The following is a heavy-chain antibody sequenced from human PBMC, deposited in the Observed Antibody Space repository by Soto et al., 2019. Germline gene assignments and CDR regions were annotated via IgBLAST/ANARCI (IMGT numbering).Heavy chain of an antibody. CDR1: GFSFSSYS. J-gene: IGHJ5*02. D-gene: IGHD2-15*01. CDR3: ARGYTGYCSGRTCYWFDP. Sequence: EVQLVESGGGLVKPGGSLRLSCAASGFSFSSYSMNWVRQAPGKGLEWVSSISSSANHINYAESVKGRFTISRDNAKKSLYLQMNSLRAEDTAVYYCARGYTGYCSGRTCYWFDPWGQGTLVTVS. CDR2: ISSSANHI. V-gene: IGHV3-21*01.